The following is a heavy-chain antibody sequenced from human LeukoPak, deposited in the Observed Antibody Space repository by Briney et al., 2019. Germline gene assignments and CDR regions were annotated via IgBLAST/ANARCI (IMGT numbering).Heavy chain of an antibody. D-gene: IGHD3-9*01. Sequence: GGSLRLSCAASGFTFSSYSMNWVRQAPGKGLEWVSSISTSSSYIYYADSVKGRFTISRDNAKNSLYLQMNSLRAEDTAVYYCARVGNFDWLLIAYMDVWGKGTTVTIS. CDR2: ISTSSSYI. J-gene: IGHJ6*03. CDR3: ARVGNFDWLLIAYMDV. V-gene: IGHV3-21*01. CDR1: GFTFSSYS.